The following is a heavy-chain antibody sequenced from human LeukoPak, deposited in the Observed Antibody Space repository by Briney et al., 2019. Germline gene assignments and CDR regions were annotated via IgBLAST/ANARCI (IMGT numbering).Heavy chain of an antibody. J-gene: IGHJ4*02. CDR1: GFSFDDYG. CDR2: INWNGDST. Sequence: GGSLRLSCAASGFSFDDYGLTWARQAPGKGLEWVSGINWNGDSTDYADSVKGRFTISRANAKNSLYVQMNRLRAEDTALYYCARDLRVVITGSFDSWGQGTLVTVSS. CDR3: ARDLRVVITGSFDS. D-gene: IGHD3-22*01. V-gene: IGHV3-20*04.